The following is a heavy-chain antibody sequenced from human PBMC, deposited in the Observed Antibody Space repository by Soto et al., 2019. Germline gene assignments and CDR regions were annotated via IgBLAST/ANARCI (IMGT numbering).Heavy chain of an antibody. CDR3: AKFRDSSRLVYYFDY. Sequence: GGSLRLSCAASGFTFSSYPMNWVRQAPGKGLEWVSSISGSGGSTYYADSVKRLFTISRDNSNNTLYLQMHSLRAEDTAVYYYAKFRDSSRLVYYFDYWGQGTLVTVCS. V-gene: IGHV3-23*01. CDR2: ISGSGGST. J-gene: IGHJ4*02. D-gene: IGHD6-19*01. CDR1: GFTFSSYP.